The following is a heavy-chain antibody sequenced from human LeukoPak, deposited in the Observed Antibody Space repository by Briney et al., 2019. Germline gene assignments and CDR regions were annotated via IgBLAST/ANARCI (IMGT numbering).Heavy chain of an antibody. CDR2: MKEDGGEI. CDR3: ARDSIVRGNIGNDMDV. V-gene: IGHV3-7*03. CDR1: GFPFSNYW. Sequence: GGSLRLSCAASGFPFSNYWMSWVRQAPGKGLEGVANMKEDGGEINYVDSVKGRFTISRDNAKNSLYLHMNSLRVEDTAVYYCARDSIVRGNIGNDMDVWGKGTTVTVSS. D-gene: IGHD2-8*01. J-gene: IGHJ6*03.